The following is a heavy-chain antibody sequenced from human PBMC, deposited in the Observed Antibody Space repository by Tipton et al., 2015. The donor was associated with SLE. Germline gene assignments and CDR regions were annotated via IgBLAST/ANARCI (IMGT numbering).Heavy chain of an antibody. CDR1: GGSIRSYY. CDR2: IYYSGIT. D-gene: IGHD3-3*01. V-gene: IGHV4-59*12. J-gene: IGHJ4*02. CDR3: ARGGQFSFGVVTPLDY. Sequence: TLSLTCTVSGGSIRSYYWNWIRQPPGKGLEWIGYIYYSGITNYNSSFNSRATISADTSKNQFSLKLSSVTAADTAVYYCARGGQFSFGVVTPLDYWGQGALVTVSS.